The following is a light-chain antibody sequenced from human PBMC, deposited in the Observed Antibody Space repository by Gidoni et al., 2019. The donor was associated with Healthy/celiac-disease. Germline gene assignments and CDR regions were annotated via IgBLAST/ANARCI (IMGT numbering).Light chain of an antibody. Sequence: DIQITQSPSSLSASVGDRVTITCRASQSMSSYLNWYQQKPGKAPKLLIYAASSLQSGVPSRFSGSGSGTDFTLTISSLQPEDFATYYCQQSYSTSITFXXXTRLEIK. CDR2: AAS. CDR3: QQSYSTSIT. J-gene: IGKJ5*01. V-gene: IGKV1-39*01. CDR1: QSMSSY.